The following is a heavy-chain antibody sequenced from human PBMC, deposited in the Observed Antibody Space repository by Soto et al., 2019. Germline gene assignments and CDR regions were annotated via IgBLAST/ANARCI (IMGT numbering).Heavy chain of an antibody. J-gene: IGHJ4*02. CDR3: GRGRSGELVVFY. V-gene: IGHV1-2*02. Sequence: QVQLVQSGAEVKKSGASVKVSCKASGYTFTGYYIHWMRQAPGQGLEWMGEISPNSGGTQYAQKFQGRVTMTRDTSISTVYMELSNLSPDDTAVYYCGRGRSGELVVFYWGQGTLVTVYS. CDR1: GYTFTGYY. CDR2: ISPNSGGT. D-gene: IGHD2-15*01.